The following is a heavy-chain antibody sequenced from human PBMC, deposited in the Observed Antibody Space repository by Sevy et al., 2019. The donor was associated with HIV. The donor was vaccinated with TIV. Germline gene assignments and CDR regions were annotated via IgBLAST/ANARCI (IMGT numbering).Heavy chain of an antibody. CDR2: LSFGCGRI. V-gene: IGHV3-23*01. CDR1: GFNFNIYS. D-gene: IGHD2-8*01. J-gene: IGHJ4*02. CDR3: AREGCTKPHDY. Sequence: GGSLRLSCVASGFNFNIYSMSWVRQAPGKRLEWVSTLSFGCGRINHADSVQGRFTMSRDDSKKTVYLEMNSLIPEDTAVYYCAREGCTKPHDYWGQGTLVTVSS.